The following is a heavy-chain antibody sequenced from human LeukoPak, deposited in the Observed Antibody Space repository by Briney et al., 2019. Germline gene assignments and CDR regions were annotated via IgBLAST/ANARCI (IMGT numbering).Heavy chain of an antibody. Sequence: SETLSLTCTVSGDSITSGSYYWGWIRQPLGKGLEWIGEILHSGSTNYNPSLKSRVTMSADKSKNQFSLNLRSVTAADTAVYYCARTYSKSLDHVPNWYFDLWGRGTLVTVSS. D-gene: IGHD2-21*01. CDR2: ILHSGST. CDR1: GDSITSGSYY. J-gene: IGHJ2*01. V-gene: IGHV4-39*07. CDR3: ARTYSKSLDHVPNWYFDL.